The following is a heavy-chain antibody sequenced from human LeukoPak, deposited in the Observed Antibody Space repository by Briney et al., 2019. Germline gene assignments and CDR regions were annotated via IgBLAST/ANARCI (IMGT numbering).Heavy chain of an antibody. D-gene: IGHD2-2*01. J-gene: IGHJ6*02. Sequence: GGSLRLSCAASGFTVSSNYMSWVRQAPGKGLEWVSVIYSGGSTYYADSVKGRFTISRDNSKDTLYLQMNSLRAEDTAVYYCAREVVRTHYYYYGLDVWGQGSTVTVSS. CDR3: AREVVRTHYYYYGLDV. V-gene: IGHV3-53*01. CDR2: IYSGGST. CDR1: GFTVSSNY.